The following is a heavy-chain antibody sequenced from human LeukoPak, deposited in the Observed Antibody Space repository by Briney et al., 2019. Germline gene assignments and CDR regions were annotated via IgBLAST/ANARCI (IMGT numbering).Heavy chain of an antibody. CDR3: ARWGTRDSFDI. D-gene: IGHD3-16*01. CDR2: ISTSSSYI. Sequence: GGSLRLSCAAFGFTFSTYSMNWVRQAPGKGLEWVSSISTSSSYIYYADSVKGRFTISRDNAKNSLYLQLNSLRVEDTAVYYCARWGTRDSFDIWGQGTMVTVSS. J-gene: IGHJ3*02. CDR1: GFTFSTYS. V-gene: IGHV3-21*01.